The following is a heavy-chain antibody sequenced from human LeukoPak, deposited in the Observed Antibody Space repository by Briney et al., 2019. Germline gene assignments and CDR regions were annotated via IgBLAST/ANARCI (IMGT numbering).Heavy chain of an antibody. V-gene: IGHV4-34*01. CDR2: INHSGST. D-gene: IGHD2-2*01. Sequence: PSETLSLTCAVYGGSFSGYYWGWIRQPPGKGLEWIGEINHSGSTNYNPSLKSRVTISVDTSKNQFSLKLSSVTAADTAVYYCARGCSSTSCLYYFDYWGQGTLVTVSS. J-gene: IGHJ4*02. CDR1: GGSFSGYY. CDR3: ARGCSSTSCLYYFDY.